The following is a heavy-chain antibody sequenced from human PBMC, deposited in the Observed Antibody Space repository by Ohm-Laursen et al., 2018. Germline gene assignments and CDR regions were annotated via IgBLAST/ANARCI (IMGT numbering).Heavy chain of an antibody. V-gene: IGHV4-34*01. CDR1: GGSFSGYY. Sequence: TLSLTCAVYGGSFSGYYWNWIRQPPGKGLEWIGEINHSRSTKYNSSFKSRVIISVDTSKNQFSLKLSSVTAADTAVYYCARGFSGWWGRIDYWGQGILVTVSS. J-gene: IGHJ4*02. D-gene: IGHD6-19*01. CDR3: ARGFSGWWGRIDY. CDR2: INHSRST.